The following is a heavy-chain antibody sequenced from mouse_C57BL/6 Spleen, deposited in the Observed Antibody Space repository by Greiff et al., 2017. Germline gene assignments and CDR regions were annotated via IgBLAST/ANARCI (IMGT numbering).Heavy chain of an antibody. Sequence: QVQLQQPGAELVRPGSSVKLSCKASGYTFTSYWMDWVKQRPGQGLEWIGNIYPSDSETHYNQQFKDKATLTVDKSSSTAYMQLSSLTSEDSAVYYCARRGNYPGYWGQGTTLTVSS. V-gene: IGHV1-61*01. CDR1: GYTFTSYW. D-gene: IGHD2-1*01. CDR2: IYPSDSET. J-gene: IGHJ2*01. CDR3: ARRGNYPGY.